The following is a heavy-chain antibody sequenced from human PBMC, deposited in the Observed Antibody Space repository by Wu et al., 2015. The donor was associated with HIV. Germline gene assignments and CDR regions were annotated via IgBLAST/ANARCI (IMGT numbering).Heavy chain of an antibody. Sequence: QIQLVQPGAEVKKPGASVKVSCKASGYSFSDYHIHWVRQAPGLGLEWLGWINPNSSGTNYAQRFQGRVTMTRDTSISTAYMELRRLRSDDTAVYYCARAYCSGGGCYSDAFDLWGQGTMVTVSS. CDR2: INPNSSGT. V-gene: IGHV1-2*02. CDR3: ARAYCSGGGCYSDAFDL. D-gene: IGHD2-15*01. CDR1: GYSFSDYH. J-gene: IGHJ3*01.